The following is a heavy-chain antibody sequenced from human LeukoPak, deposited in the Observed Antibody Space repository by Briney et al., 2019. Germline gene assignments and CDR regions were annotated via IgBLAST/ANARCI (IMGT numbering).Heavy chain of an antibody. CDR2: IYYSGST. Sequence: SETLSLTCTVSGGSISSSSYYWGWIRQPPGKGLEWIGSIYYSGSTYYNPSLKSRVTISVDTSKNQFSLKLSSVTAADTAVYYCARYPANPYSSSWYLLSSYFDYWGQGTLVTVSS. CDR3: ARYPANPYSSSWYLLSSYFDY. J-gene: IGHJ4*02. CDR1: GGSISSSSYY. V-gene: IGHV4-39*01. D-gene: IGHD6-13*01.